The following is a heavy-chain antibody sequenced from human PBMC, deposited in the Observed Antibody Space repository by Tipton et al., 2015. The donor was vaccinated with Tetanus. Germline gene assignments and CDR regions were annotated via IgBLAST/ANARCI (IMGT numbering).Heavy chain of an antibody. CDR2: MNPNSGNT. D-gene: IGHD3-22*01. CDR3: ARRVYDSEETRIDY. Sequence: QSGPEVKKPGASVKVSCKASGYTFTSYGISWVRQAPGQGLEWMGWMNPNSGNTGYAQKFQGRVTMTRNTSISTAYMELSSLRSEDTAVYYCARRVYDSEETRIDYWGQGTLVTVSS. J-gene: IGHJ4*02. V-gene: IGHV1-8*02. CDR1: GYTFTSYG.